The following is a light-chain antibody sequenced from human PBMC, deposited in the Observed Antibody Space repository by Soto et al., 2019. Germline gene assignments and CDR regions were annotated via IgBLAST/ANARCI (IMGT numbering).Light chain of an antibody. V-gene: IGKV1-9*01. CDR2: LAS. CDR1: QGIGSY. J-gene: IGKJ1*01. CDR3: QHLNSYPRT. Sequence: DVQLTQSPSFLSTSVGDRVTITCRASQGIGSYLAWYQQKPGKAPKFLICLASTLQSGVPSRFSGSGSGTEFNLTISNLQPEDFATYYCQHLNSYPRTFGQGTKVEI.